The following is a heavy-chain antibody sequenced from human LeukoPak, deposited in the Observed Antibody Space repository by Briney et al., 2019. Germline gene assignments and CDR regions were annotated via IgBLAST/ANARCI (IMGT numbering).Heavy chain of an antibody. CDR2: ISSSGSTI. J-gene: IGHJ4*02. Sequence: PGGSLRLSCAASGFTFSSYEMNWVRQAPGKGLEWVSYISSSGSTIYYADSVKGRFTVSRDNAKNSLYLQMNSLRAEDTAVYYCARGGDDYGDYGAGLDYWGQGTLVTVSS. V-gene: IGHV3-48*03. D-gene: IGHD4-17*01. CDR3: ARGGDDYGDYGAGLDY. CDR1: GFTFSSYE.